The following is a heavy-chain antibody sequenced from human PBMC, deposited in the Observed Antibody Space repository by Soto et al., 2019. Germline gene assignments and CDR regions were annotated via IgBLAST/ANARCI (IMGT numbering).Heavy chain of an antibody. V-gene: IGHV4-31*03. CDR1: GGSISSGGYY. CDR3: ARETRLAAPHQFDP. CDR2: IYYSGST. D-gene: IGHD6-6*01. J-gene: IGHJ5*02. Sequence: QVQLQESGPGLVKPSQTLSLTCTVSGGSISSGGYYWSWILQHPGKGLEWIGYIYYSGSTYYNPSLKSRVTISVDTSKNQFSLKLSSVTAADTAVYYCARETRLAAPHQFDPWGQGTLVTVSS.